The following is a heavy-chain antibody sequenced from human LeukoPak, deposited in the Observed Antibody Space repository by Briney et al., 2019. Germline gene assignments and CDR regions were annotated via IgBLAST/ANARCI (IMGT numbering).Heavy chain of an antibody. J-gene: IGHJ4*02. V-gene: IGHV3-23*01. CDR2: ISGSGVTT. Sequence: GGSLRLSCGASGLTFSTSAMSWVRQAPGKGLEWISGISGSGVTTYYADSVKGRFTISRDNSENTVYLQMDSLRVEDTALYYCAKMGSTPYYDHFDYFDYWGQGTQVTVSS. CDR3: AKMGSTPYYDHFDYFDY. D-gene: IGHD3-16*01. CDR1: GLTFSTSA.